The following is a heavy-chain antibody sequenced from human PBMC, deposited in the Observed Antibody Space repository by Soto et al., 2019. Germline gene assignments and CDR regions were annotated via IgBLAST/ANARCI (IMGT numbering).Heavy chain of an antibody. CDR1: GYTFTSYG. D-gene: IGHD1-26*01. Sequence: QVQLVQSGAEVKKPGASVKVSCKASGYTFTSYGISWVRQAPGQGLEWMGWISAYNRNTNYAQKPQDRVTMTTDTSTSTANMELRSLRSDDTAVYDCAGASGSSYWFDPWGQGTLVTVSS. J-gene: IGHJ5*02. V-gene: IGHV1-18*01. CDR2: ISAYNRNT. CDR3: AGASGSSYWFDP.